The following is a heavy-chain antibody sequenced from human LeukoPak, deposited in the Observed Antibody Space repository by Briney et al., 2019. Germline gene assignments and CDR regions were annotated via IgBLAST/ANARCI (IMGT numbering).Heavy chain of an antibody. Sequence: ASVKVSCKASGYTFTSYYMHWVRQAPGQGLEWMGIINPSAGSTSYAQKFQGRVTMTRDTSTSTVYMEPSSLRSEDTAVYYCARAGGYIYGHWYFDLWGCGTLVTVSS. V-gene: IGHV1-46*01. J-gene: IGHJ2*01. CDR2: INPSAGST. CDR1: GYTFTSYY. CDR3: ARAGGYIYGHWYFDL. D-gene: IGHD5-18*01.